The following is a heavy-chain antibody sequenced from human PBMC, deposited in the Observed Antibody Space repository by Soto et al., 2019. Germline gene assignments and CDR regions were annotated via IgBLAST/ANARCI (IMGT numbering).Heavy chain of an antibody. CDR1: GFTFSSYS. V-gene: IGHV3-48*02. CDR3: ARDIGRIMITFGGVNWFDP. Sequence: GSLRLSCAASGFTFSSYSMNWVRQAPGKGLEWVSYISSSSSTIYYADSVKGRFTISRDNAKNSLYLQMNSLRDEDTAVYYCARDIGRIMITFGGVNWFDPWGQGTLVTVSS. CDR2: ISSSSSTI. J-gene: IGHJ5*02. D-gene: IGHD3-16*01.